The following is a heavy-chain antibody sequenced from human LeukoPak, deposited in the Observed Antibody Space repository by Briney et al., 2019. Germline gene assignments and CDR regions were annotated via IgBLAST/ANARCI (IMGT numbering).Heavy chain of an antibody. CDR3: ARETTGFDY. J-gene: IGHJ4*02. V-gene: IGHV4-39*07. CDR1: GGSISSSSYC. CDR2: INHSGST. D-gene: IGHD4-17*01. Sequence: PSETLSLTCTVSGGSISSSSYCWGWIRQPPGKGLEWIGEINHSGSTNYNPSLKSRVTISVDTSKHQFSLKLSPVTAADTAVYYCARETTGFDYWGQGTLVTVSS.